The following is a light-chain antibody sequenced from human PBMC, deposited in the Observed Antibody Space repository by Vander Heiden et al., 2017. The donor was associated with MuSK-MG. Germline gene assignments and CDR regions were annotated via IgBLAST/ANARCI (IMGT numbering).Light chain of an antibody. CDR2: AAS. Sequence: DIQMTQSPSSLSASVGDRVTITCRASQSISSYLNWYQQKPGKAPKLLIYAASSLQSGVPSRFSGSGYGTDFTLTISSLHPEDFATYYCQHCDTTPPLTFGQGTRLEIK. CDR3: QHCDTTPPLT. CDR1: QSISSY. J-gene: IGKJ5*01. V-gene: IGKV1-39*01.